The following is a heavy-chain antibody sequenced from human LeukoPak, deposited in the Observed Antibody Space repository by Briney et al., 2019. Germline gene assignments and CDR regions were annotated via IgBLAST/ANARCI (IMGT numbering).Heavy chain of an antibody. CDR3: ARGGLDY. V-gene: IGHV3-7*01. Sequence: PGGSLRLSCAASGFTFSSYAMSWVRQAPGKGLEWVANIKQDGSEKYYVDSVKGRFTISRDNAKNSLYLQMNSLRAEDTAVYYCARGGLDYWGQGTLVTVSS. CDR1: GFTFSSYA. J-gene: IGHJ4*02. CDR2: IKQDGSEK.